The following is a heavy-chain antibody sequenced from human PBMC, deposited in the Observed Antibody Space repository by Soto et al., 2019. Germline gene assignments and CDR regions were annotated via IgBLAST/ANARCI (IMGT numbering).Heavy chain of an antibody. J-gene: IGHJ5*02. CDR3: VGQLYSSGWAAVSP. CDR2: IRYDGSHE. V-gene: IGHV3-30*02. D-gene: IGHD6-19*01. CDR1: GLTFINYA. Sequence: GGSLRLSCAASGLTFINYAMHWFRQAPGKGLEWVAVIRYDGSHENYADSVKGRFTISRDNSKNILYLQMNSLRAEDTALYYCVGQLYSSGWAAVSPWGQGTLVTVSS.